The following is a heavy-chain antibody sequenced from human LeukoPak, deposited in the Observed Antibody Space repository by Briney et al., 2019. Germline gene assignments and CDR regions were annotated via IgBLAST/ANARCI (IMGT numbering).Heavy chain of an antibody. V-gene: IGHV4-59*01. J-gene: IGHJ2*01. CDR1: GGSISSYY. CDR3: ARDEGIAAAGVHWYFDL. Sequence: PSETLSLTCTVSGGSISSYYWSWIRQPPGKGLEWIGYIYYSGSTNYNPSLKSRVTISVDTSKNQFSLKLSSVTAADTAVYYCARDEGIAAAGVHWYFDLWGRGTLVTVSS. D-gene: IGHD6-13*01. CDR2: IYYSGST.